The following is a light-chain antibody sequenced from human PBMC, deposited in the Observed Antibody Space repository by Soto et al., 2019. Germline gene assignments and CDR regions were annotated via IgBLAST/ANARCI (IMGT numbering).Light chain of an antibody. V-gene: IGKV1D-12*01. CDR2: AAS. J-gene: IGKJ3*01. CDR3: QQDNSFPFS. CDR1: QGIRSR. Sequence: DIEMTQSTSSLSASVGDRVTMTCRTSQGIRSRLVWYQQKPWKAPKVLIYAASSLQSGVPSRFSGSGSGSDFTLTINSPQPKDFATYDCQQDNSFPFSFGPWTTVYIK.